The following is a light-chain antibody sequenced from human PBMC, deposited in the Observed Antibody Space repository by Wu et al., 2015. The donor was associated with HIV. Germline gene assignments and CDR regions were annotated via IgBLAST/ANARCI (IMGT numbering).Light chain of an antibody. V-gene: IGKV3-15*01. Sequence: EIVMTQSPATLSVSPGERATLSCRASQSVRSNLAWHQQKPGQAPRLLIYGASIRATGIPARFSGSGSGTEFTLTISSMQSEVFWLVYYCQQYNNWPPITFGQGTDWRLN. CDR2: GAS. J-gene: IGKJ5*01. CDR3: QQYNNWPPIT. CDR1: QSVRSN.